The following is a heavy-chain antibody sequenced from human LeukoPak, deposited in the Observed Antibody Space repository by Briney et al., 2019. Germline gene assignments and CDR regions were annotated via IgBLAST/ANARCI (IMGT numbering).Heavy chain of an antibody. CDR2: INPNSGGT. CDR3: ARDQGSSSWYYFDY. CDR1: VYTFTGYY. V-gene: IGHV1-2*02. Sequence: ASVDVSCKASVYTFTGYYMHWVRQAPGQGREWMGWINPNSGGTDYAQKFQGRVTMTRDTSISTAYMELTRLRSDDTAVYYCARDQGSSSWYYFDYWGQGTLLTVSS. J-gene: IGHJ4*02. D-gene: IGHD6-13*01.